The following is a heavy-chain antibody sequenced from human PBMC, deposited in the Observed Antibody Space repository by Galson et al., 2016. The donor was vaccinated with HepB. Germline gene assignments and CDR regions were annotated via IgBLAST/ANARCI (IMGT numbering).Heavy chain of an antibody. CDR3: ARDISSGSSDAFDM. CDR2: ISRGGPYK. V-gene: IGHV3-21*01. CDR1: GFTLSSYS. J-gene: IGHJ3*02. D-gene: IGHD6-19*01. Sequence: SLRLSCAASGFTLSSYSINWVRQAPGKGLEWVSSISRGGPYKYYAVSVEGRFTISRDNAKNSLYLQMNSLRAEDTAVYFCARDISSGSSDAFDMCGQGTMVTVSS.